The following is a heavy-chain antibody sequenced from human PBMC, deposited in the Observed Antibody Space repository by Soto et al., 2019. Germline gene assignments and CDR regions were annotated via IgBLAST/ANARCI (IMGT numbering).Heavy chain of an antibody. V-gene: IGHV1-69*01. J-gene: IGHJ4*02. Sequence: QVQLVQSGAEVKKPGSSVKVSCKASGGTCSSYSINWVRQAPGQGLEWMGEIIPIFGTANYAQKFQGRVTIAADESTSTVFVELSSLRSEDTAVYYCARDGGRHSGGIDYWGQGTLVTVSS. CDR3: ARDGGRHSGGIDY. D-gene: IGHD1-26*01. CDR1: GGTCSSYS. CDR2: IIPIFGTA.